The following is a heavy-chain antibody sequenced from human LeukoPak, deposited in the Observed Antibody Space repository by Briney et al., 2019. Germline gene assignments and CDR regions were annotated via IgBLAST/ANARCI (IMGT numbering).Heavy chain of an antibody. J-gene: IGHJ4*02. CDR1: GGSIRSYY. Sequence: SETLSLTCTVSGGSIRSYYRSWIRQPPGKGLEWIGYIYYSGSTNYNPSLKSRVTISVDTSKNQFSLKLRSVTAADTAVYYCARVTGYVIEDNFDYWGQGTLVTVSS. CDR3: ARVTGYVIEDNFDY. CDR2: IYYSGST. V-gene: IGHV4-59*01. D-gene: IGHD2-15*01.